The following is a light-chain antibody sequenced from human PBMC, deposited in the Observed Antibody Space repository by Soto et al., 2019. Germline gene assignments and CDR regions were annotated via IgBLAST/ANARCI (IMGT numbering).Light chain of an antibody. J-gene: IGKJ5*01. V-gene: IGKV1-9*01. CDR3: QQRSNWPPIT. Sequence: IELTQSPSSLSASVGDRVTITCRASQGISSYLAWYQQKPGKAPKLLIYAASTLQSGVPSRFRGSGSGTDFTLTISSLEPEDFAVYYCQQRSNWPPITFGQGTRLEI. CDR2: AAS. CDR1: QGISSY.